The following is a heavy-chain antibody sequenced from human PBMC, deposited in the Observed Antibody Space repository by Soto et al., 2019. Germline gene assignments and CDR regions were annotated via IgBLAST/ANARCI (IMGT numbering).Heavy chain of an antibody. CDR3: ASVTRTCISTSCYRYYYGMDV. V-gene: IGHV4-61*01. Sequence: QVQLQESGPGLVKPSETLSLTCTVSGGSVSSGSYYWSWIRQPPGKGLEWIGYIYYSGSTNYNPSLKSRVTLSVDTSKIQFSLNLSSVTAADTAMYYCASVTRTCISTSCYRYYYGMDVWGQGTTVTVSS. D-gene: IGHD2-2*02. CDR1: GGSVSSGSYY. CDR2: IYYSGST. J-gene: IGHJ6*02.